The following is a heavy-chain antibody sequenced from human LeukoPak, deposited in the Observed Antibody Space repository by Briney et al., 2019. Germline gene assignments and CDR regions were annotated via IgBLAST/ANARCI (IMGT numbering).Heavy chain of an antibody. D-gene: IGHD3-22*01. Sequence: SSETLSLTCTVSGGSISSHYWSWIRQPPGKGLEWIGYMYYSGITNYNPSLKSRVTISADTSKNQFSLNLSSVIAADTAVYYCARAQGFCDSSGLIDYWGQGTLVTVSS. J-gene: IGHJ4*02. CDR2: MYYSGIT. CDR1: GGSISSHY. V-gene: IGHV4-59*11. CDR3: ARAQGFCDSSGLIDY.